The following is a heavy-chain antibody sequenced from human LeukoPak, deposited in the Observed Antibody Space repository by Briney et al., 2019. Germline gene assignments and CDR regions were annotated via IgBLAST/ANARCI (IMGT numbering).Heavy chain of an antibody. V-gene: IGHV1-2*02. CDR2: IDPNSGGT. J-gene: IGHJ4*02. CDR1: GYTFTGYY. D-gene: IGHD6-13*01. CDR3: ARGRGKQQLVDGRYYLDY. Sequence: GASVKVSCKASGYTFTGYYVHWVRQAPGQGLEWMGWIDPNSGGTNYAQNFQGRVSMTRDTSISTAYMELSRLRSDDTAVYYCARGRGKQQLVDGRYYLDYWGQGTLVTVSS.